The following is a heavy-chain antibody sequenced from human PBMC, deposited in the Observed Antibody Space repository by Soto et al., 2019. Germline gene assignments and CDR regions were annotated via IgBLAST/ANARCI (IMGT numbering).Heavy chain of an antibody. CDR3: AKDGNSGSYYLFVY. D-gene: IGHD1-26*01. V-gene: IGHV3-43*01. Sequence: EVQLVESGGVVVQPGGSLRLSCAASGFTFDDYTMHWVRQAPGKGLEWVSLISWDGGSTYYADSVKGRFTISRDNSKNSLYLQMNSLRTEDTAFYYCAKDGNSGSYYLFVYWGQGTLVTVSS. J-gene: IGHJ4*02. CDR2: ISWDGGST. CDR1: GFTFDDYT.